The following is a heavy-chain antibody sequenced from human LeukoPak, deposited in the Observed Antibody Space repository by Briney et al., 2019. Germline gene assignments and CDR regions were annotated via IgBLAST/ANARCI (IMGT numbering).Heavy chain of an antibody. Sequence: SETLSLTRAVYGGTFSDYSWTWIRQAPGEGLEWIGEINHNGGTNHNPSLVSRVIMSVDTSKNQFSLKVSSVTAADTAVYYCARVAYRYSINDWSRTGLGAYATKYYYYMDVWGKGTTVTVSS. CDR1: GGTFSDYS. D-gene: IGHD3-9*01. CDR2: INHNGGT. V-gene: IGHV4-34*01. J-gene: IGHJ6*03. CDR3: ARVAYRYSINDWSRTGLGAYATKYYYYMDV.